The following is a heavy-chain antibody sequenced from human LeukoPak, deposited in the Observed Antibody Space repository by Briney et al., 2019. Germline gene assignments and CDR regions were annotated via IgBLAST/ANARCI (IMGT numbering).Heavy chain of an antibody. V-gene: IGHV5-51*01. CDR1: GYSFTSYW. D-gene: IGHD2-8*01. Sequence: GESLKISCKGSGYSFTSYWIGWVRQMPGKGLEWMGIIYPGDSDTRYSPSFQGQVTISADKSISTAYLQWSSLKASDTAMYYCARLAGPDCTNGVCYAFDIWGQGTMVTVSS. CDR2: IYPGDSDT. CDR3: ARLAGPDCTNGVCYAFDI. J-gene: IGHJ3*02.